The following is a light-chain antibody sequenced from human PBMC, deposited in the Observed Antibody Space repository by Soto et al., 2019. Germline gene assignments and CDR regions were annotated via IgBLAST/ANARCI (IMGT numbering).Light chain of an antibody. CDR2: AAS. J-gene: IGKJ1*01. CDR3: KQSNIPRGR. Sequence: DIPMTQSPSSLSASVGDRVTITCRASQSNYLNWYQQKPGKVPKLLISAASSLQSGVPSRFSGSGSGTDFTLTISSLQPKGFTTYYCKQSNIPRGRFDKGTKVEI. V-gene: IGKV1-39*01. CDR1: QSNY.